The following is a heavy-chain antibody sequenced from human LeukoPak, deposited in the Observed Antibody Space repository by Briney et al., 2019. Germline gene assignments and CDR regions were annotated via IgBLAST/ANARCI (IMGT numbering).Heavy chain of an antibody. CDR2: IDTSSSTM. V-gene: IGHV3-48*02. CDR1: AFTFRDYS. J-gene: IGHJ3*01. D-gene: IGHD7-27*01. CDR3: AREDDSWGPNNLDL. Sequence: PGGSLRLSCAASAFTFRDYSMNWVRQATGKGLEWISYIDTSSSTMYYADSVMGRFTISRDNAKESLYLQMNSLRDEDTAVYYCAREDDSWGPNNLDLWGQGTMVTVSS.